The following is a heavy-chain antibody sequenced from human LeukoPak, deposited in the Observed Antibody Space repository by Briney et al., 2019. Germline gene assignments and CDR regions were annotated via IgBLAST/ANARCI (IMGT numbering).Heavy chain of an antibody. CDR3: AKCSASYSNDAFHV. V-gene: IGHV3-23*01. CDR2: IRGGGSNT. Sequence: PGGSLRLSCAASGFTFNNYAMNWVRQAPGKGLEWVSYIRGGGSNTRYSDSVKGRFIISRDNSKNILYLQMNSRRAEDTAIYYCAKCSASYSNDAFHVWGQGTKVTVSS. D-gene: IGHD3-10*02. CDR1: GFTFNNYA. J-gene: IGHJ3*01.